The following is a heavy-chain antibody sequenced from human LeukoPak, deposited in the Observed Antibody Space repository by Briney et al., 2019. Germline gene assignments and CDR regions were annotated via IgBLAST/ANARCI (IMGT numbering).Heavy chain of an antibody. CDR1: GGSISSYY. CDR2: IYYSGST. CDR3: ARDAGKWLRSYYFDC. Sequence: SETLSLTCTVSGGSISSYYWSWIRQPPGKVLEWIGYIYYSGSTNYNPSLKRRGTISVDTSKNQVSLKLSSVTAADTAVYYCARDAGKWLRSYYFDCWGQGTLVTVSS. J-gene: IGHJ4*02. D-gene: IGHD5-12*01. V-gene: IGHV4-59*01.